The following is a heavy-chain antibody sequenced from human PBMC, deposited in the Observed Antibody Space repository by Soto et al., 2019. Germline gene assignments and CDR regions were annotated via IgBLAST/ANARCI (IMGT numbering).Heavy chain of an antibody. J-gene: IGHJ6*02. D-gene: IGHD1-26*01. CDR3: ARSSGSYSYYGMDV. CDR2: INPNSGGT. Sequence: ASLKFSCKSSGYTFTGCYMHWVRQAPGQGLEWMGWINPNSGGTNYAQKFQGRVTMTRDTSISTAYMELSRLRSDDTAVYSCARSSGSYSYYGMDVWGQGTTVTVSS. CDR1: GYTFTGCY. V-gene: IGHV1-2*02.